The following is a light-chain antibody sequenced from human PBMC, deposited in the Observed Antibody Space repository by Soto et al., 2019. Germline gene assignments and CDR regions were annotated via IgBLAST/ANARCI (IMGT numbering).Light chain of an antibody. V-gene: IGKV3D-7*01. CDR2: GAS. CDR3: QQDYNLPPYT. Sequence: EIVMTQSPATLSLSPGERATLSCRASQSVSSSYLSWYQQKPGQAPRLLIYGASTRATGIPARFSGSGSGTDFTLTISSLQPEDFAVCYCQQDYNLPPYTFGQGTKVDIK. CDR1: QSVSSSY. J-gene: IGKJ2*01.